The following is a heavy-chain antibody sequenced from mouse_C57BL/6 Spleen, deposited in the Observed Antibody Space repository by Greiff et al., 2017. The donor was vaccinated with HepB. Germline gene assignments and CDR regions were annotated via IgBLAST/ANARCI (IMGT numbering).Heavy chain of an antibody. Sequence: VQLQQSGPGLVQPSQSLSITCTVSGFSLTSYGVHWVRQSPGKGLEWLGVIWRGGSTDYNAAFMSRLSITKDNSKSQVFFKMNSLQADDTAIYYCAGGIYDGYYCFAYWGQGTLVTVSA. CDR2: IWRGGST. V-gene: IGHV2-5*01. CDR3: AGGIYDGYYCFAY. CDR1: GFSLTSYG. D-gene: IGHD2-3*01. J-gene: IGHJ3*01.